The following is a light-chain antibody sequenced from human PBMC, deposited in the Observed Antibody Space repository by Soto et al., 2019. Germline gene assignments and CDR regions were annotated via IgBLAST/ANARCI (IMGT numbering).Light chain of an antibody. J-gene: IGLJ2*01. CDR1: SSNIGAGYD. V-gene: IGLV1-40*01. CDR2: GNN. CDR3: QSYDSSLSGSV. Sequence: QSVLTQPPSVSGAPGQRVTISCTGSSSNIGAGYDVHWYQHLPGTAPKLLIYGNNNRPSGVPDRFSGSKSGTSASLAITGLQPDDEADYYCQSYDSSLSGSVFGGGTKVTVL.